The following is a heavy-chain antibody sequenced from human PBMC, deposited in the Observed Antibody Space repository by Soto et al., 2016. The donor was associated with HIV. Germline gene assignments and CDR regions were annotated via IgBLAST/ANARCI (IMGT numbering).Heavy chain of an antibody. V-gene: IGHV4-31*03. J-gene: IGHJ3*01. Sequence: QVGLQESGPGLVKPSQTLSLTCTVSGGSIRNKDYYWTWIRQFPGKGLEWIGFISHSGTTSYNPSLKSRVTMSVDTSKNQFSLNLNSVTAADTAVYFCARDVQGISLAGTDGFDVWGQGYNGHRLF. D-gene: IGHD6-19*01. CDR1: GGSIRNKDYY. CDR2: ISHSGTT. CDR3: ARDVQGISLAGTDGFDV.